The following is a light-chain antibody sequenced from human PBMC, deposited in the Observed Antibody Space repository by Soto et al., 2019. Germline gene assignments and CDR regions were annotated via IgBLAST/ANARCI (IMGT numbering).Light chain of an antibody. V-gene: IGKV1-33*01. CDR3: QQYDNLPLT. J-gene: IGKJ4*01. CDR2: DAS. CDR1: QDISNY. Sequence: DIPMTQSPSSLSASVGDRVTITCQASQDISNYLNWYQQKPGKAPKLLIYDASNLETGDPSRFSGSGSGTDFTFTISSLQPEDIATYYCQQYDNLPLTFGGGTKVEIK.